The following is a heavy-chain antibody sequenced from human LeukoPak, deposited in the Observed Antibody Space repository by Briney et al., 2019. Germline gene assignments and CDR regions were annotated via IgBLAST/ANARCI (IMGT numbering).Heavy chain of an antibody. J-gene: IGHJ3*02. Sequence: SETLPLTCTVSGGSISSGSYYWSWIRQPAGKGLEWIGRIYTSGSTNYNPSLKSRVTISVDTSKNQFSLKLSSVTAADTAVYYCARDPDYSNYAGAFDIWGQGTMVTVSS. CDR1: GGSISSGSYY. V-gene: IGHV4-61*02. CDR3: ARDPDYSNYAGAFDI. D-gene: IGHD4-11*01. CDR2: IYTSGST.